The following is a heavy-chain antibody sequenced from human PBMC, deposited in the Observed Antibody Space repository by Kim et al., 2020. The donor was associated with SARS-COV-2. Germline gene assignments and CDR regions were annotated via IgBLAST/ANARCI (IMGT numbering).Heavy chain of an antibody. CDR3: ARGGGYSYGPTY. Sequence: NDAQKFQGRVTITADESTSTAYMELSSLRSEDTAVYYCARGGGYSYGPTYWGQGTLVTVSS. V-gene: IGHV1-69*01. J-gene: IGHJ4*02. D-gene: IGHD5-18*01.